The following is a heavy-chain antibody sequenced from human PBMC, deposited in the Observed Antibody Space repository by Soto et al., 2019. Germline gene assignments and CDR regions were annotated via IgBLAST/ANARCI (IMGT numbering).Heavy chain of an antibody. CDR2: IIPIFGTA. V-gene: IGHV1-69*06. CDR1: GGTFSSYA. D-gene: IGHD5-12*01. CDR3: ARGGGYLYYYYGMDV. Sequence: SVKVSCKASGGTFSSYAISWVRQAPGQGLEWMGGIIPIFGTANYAQKFQGRVTITADKPTSTAYMELSSLRSEDTAVYYCARGGGYLYYYYGMDVWGQGTTVTVSS. J-gene: IGHJ6*02.